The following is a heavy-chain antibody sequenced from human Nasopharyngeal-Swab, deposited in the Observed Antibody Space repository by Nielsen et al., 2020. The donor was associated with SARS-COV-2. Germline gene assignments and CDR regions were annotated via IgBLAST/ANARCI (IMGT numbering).Heavy chain of an antibody. D-gene: IGHD3-3*01. CDR1: GFTFSSYW. V-gene: IGHV3-7*03. Sequence: GESLKISCAASGFTFSSYWMSWVRQAPGKGLEWVANIKQDGSETYYVDSVKGRFTISRDNAKNSLYLQMNSLRAEDTAVYYCAREVLESYYYYYYMDVWGKGTTVTVSS. CDR3: AREVLESYYYYYYMDV. CDR2: IKQDGSET. J-gene: IGHJ6*03.